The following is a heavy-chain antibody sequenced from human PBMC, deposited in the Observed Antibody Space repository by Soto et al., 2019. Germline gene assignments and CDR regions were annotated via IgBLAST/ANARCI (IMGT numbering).Heavy chain of an antibody. Sequence: QVQLVQSGAEVKKPGASVKVSCKASGYIFTNYYIHWVRQAPGQGLEWMAIINPLPTSGSTNYAQKFQGRVTVTRDTSTSTVYMELSSLRSEDTAIYYCARDLAAAAYWGQGTLVTVS. D-gene: IGHD6-13*01. J-gene: IGHJ4*02. V-gene: IGHV1-46*01. CDR3: ARDLAAAAY. CDR1: GYIFTNYY. CDR2: INPLPTSGST.